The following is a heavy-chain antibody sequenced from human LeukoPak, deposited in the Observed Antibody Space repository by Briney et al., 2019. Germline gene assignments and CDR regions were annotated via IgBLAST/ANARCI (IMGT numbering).Heavy chain of an antibody. J-gene: IGHJ4*02. CDR1: GGSFSGYY. V-gene: IGHV4-34*01. D-gene: IGHD6-13*01. CDR2: INHSGST. Sequence: SETLSLTCAVYGGSFSGYYWSWIRQPPGKGLEWIGEINHSGSTNYNPSLKSRVTISVDTSKNQFSLKLSSVTAADTAVYYCARSGVAAAPPFDYGGKGTLATVSS. CDR3: ARSGVAAAPPFDY.